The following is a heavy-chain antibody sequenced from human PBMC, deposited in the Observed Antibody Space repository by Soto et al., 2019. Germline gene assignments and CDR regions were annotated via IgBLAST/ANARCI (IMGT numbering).Heavy chain of an antibody. CDR3: ATSDGWGSTRLDS. J-gene: IGHJ4*02. CDR1: GGTFNSYT. D-gene: IGHD2-2*01. Sequence: QVQLVQSGAEVKKPGSSVKVSCTASGGTFNSYTLNWVRQAPGQRLEWVGRVNPIVGMSTSASKFQGRVTMTAEKSTSKVSGCVTGIKSEDTTVYYCATSDGWGSTRLDSWARGTLATVSS. CDR2: VNPIVGMS. V-gene: IGHV1-69*02.